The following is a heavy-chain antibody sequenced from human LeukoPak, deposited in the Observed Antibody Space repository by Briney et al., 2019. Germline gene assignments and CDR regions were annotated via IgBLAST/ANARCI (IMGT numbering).Heavy chain of an antibody. CDR3: ASSYYDSSGYYRPFDY. J-gene: IGHJ4*02. CDR1: GFTFSSYA. V-gene: IGHV3-30*01. D-gene: IGHD3-22*01. CDR2: ISYDGSNK. Sequence: PGRSLRLSCAASGFTFSSYAMHWVRQAPGKGLEWVAVISYDGSNKYYADSVKGRFTISRDNSKNTLYLQMNSLRAEDTAMYYCASSYYDSSGYYRPFDYWGQGTLVTVSS.